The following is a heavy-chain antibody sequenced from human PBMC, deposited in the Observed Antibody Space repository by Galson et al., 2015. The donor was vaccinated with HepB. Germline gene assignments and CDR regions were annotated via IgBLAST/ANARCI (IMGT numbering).Heavy chain of an antibody. D-gene: IGHD6-19*01. J-gene: IGHJ4*02. CDR3: AKDRGIAVAGNVVGGDY. CDR2: ISGSGGST. V-gene: IGHV3-23*01. CDR1: GFTFSSYA. Sequence: SLRLSCAASGFTFSSYAMSWVRQAPGKGLEWVSAISGSGGSTYYADSVKGRFTISRDNSKNTLYLQMNSLRAEDTAVYYCAKDRGIAVAGNVVGGDYWGQGTLVTVSS.